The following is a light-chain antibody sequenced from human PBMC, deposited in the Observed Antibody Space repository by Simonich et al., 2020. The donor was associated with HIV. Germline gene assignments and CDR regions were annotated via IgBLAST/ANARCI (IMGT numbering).Light chain of an antibody. CDR3: CSYAGTYTWV. J-gene: IGLJ3*02. CDR2: DVS. Sequence: QSALTQPASVSGSPGQSITISCTGTSRDVGSYNFVSWYQQHPGKAPKLMIYDVSERPSGVPDRFSGSKSGNTASLTISGLQAEDEADYYCCSYAGTYTWVFGGGTRLTVL. CDR1: SRDVGSYNF. V-gene: IGLV2-11*01.